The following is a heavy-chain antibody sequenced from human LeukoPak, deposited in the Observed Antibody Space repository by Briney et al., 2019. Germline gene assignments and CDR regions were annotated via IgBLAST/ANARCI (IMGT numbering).Heavy chain of an antibody. Sequence: SETLSLTCTVSGCSISSYYWSWIRQPPGKGLEWIGYIYYSGSTNYNPSLKSRVTISVDTSKNQFSLKLSSVTAADTAVYYCARNQATWGWTLGDAFDIWGQGTMVTVSS. V-gene: IGHV4-59*01. J-gene: IGHJ3*02. D-gene: IGHD7-27*01. CDR3: ARNQATWGWTLGDAFDI. CDR2: IYYSGST. CDR1: GCSISSYY.